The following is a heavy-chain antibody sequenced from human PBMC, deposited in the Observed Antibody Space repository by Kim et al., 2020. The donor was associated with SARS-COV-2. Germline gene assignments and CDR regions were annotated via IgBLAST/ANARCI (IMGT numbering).Heavy chain of an antibody. V-gene: IGHV3-30*03. J-gene: IGHJ5*02. CDR2: ISYEGSTQ. CDR1: GLTFSSHV. Sequence: GGSLRLSCAASGLTFSSHVMHWVRKAPGKGLEWVALISYEGSTQKYTDSVKGRFTVSRDNSKNTLFLQMNSLRPEDTAVYYCARNLVGDTDLGPWGQGTLVTVSS. CDR3: ARNLVGDTDLGP. D-gene: IGHD1-26*01.